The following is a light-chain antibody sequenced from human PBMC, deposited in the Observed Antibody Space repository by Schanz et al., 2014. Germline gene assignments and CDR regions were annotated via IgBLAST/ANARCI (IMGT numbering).Light chain of an antibody. Sequence: DIQMTQSPSSLSASVGDRVTLTCRASQGISNYLAWYQQKPGKAPELLIYAASTLQSGVPSRFSGSASGTDFTLTINSLQPEDFATYFCQKYNSPPWTFGQGTKVEIK. J-gene: IGKJ1*01. CDR2: AAS. CDR1: QGISNY. V-gene: IGKV1-27*01. CDR3: QKYNSPPWT.